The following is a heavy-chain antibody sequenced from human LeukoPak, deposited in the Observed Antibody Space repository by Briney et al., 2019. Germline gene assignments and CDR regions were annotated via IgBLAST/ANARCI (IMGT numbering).Heavy chain of an antibody. CDR3: ARVPFDPRIVVVTARGGRSLNDAFDI. D-gene: IGHD2-21*02. Sequence: ASVKVSCKASGYTFTGYYMHWVRQAPGQGLEWMGWINPNSGGTNYAQKFQGRVTMTRDTSISTAYMELSRLRSDDTAVYYCARVPFDPRIVVVTARGGRSLNDAFDIWGQGTMVTVSS. J-gene: IGHJ3*02. CDR2: INPNSGGT. V-gene: IGHV1-2*02. CDR1: GYTFTGYY.